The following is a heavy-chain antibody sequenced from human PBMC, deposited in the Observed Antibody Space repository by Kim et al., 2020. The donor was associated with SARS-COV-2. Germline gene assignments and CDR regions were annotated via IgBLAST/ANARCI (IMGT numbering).Heavy chain of an antibody. J-gene: IGHJ6*02. CDR3: ARAGDAGVGGRHGPFYGMDV. CDR2: IIPIFGTA. D-gene: IGHD1-26*01. V-gene: IGHV1-69*13. Sequence: SVKVSCKASGGTFSSYAISWVRQAPGQGLEWMGGIIPIFGTANYAQKFQGRVTITADESTSTAYMELSSLRSEDTAVYYCARAGDAGVGGRHGPFYGMDVWGQGTTVTVSS. CDR1: GGTFSSYA.